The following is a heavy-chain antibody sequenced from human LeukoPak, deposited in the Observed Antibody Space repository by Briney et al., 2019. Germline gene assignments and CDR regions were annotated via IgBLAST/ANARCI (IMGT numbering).Heavy chain of an antibody. J-gene: IGHJ5*02. CDR1: GGSFSGYY. CDR3: AGGRPLPAAT. CDR2: INHSGST. Sequence: SETLSLTCAVYGGSFSGYYWSWIHQPPGRGLEWIGEINHSGSTNYNPSLKSRVTISVDTSKNQFSLKLSSVTAADTAVYYCAGGRPLPAATWGQGTLVTVSS. V-gene: IGHV4-34*01. D-gene: IGHD2-2*01.